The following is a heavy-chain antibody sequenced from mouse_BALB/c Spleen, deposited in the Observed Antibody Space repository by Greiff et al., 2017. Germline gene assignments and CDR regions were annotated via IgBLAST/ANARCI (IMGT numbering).Heavy chain of an antibody. CDR3: TRLLWYYGSSYAMDY. Sequence: EVHLVESGGGLVQPGGSLKLSCVASGFTFSNYWMNWVRQSPEKGLEWVAEIRLKSNNYATHYAESVKGRFTISRDDSKRSVYLQMNNLRAEDTGIYYCTRLLWYYGSSYAMDYWGQGTSVTVSS. CDR2: IRLKSNNYAT. CDR1: GFTFSNYW. D-gene: IGHD1-1*01. V-gene: IGHV6-6*02. J-gene: IGHJ4*01.